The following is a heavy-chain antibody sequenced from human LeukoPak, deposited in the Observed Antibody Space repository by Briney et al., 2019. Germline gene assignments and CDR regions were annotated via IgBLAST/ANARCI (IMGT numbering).Heavy chain of an antibody. D-gene: IGHD1-7*01. CDR3: AKLAGPPRGDAFDI. J-gene: IGHJ3*02. CDR1: GFTFSSYW. Sequence: GGSLRLSCAASGFTFSSYWMSWVRQAPGKGLEWVANIKQDGSEKYYVDSVKGRFTISRDNSKNTLYLQMNSLRAEDTAVYYCAKLAGPPRGDAFDIWGQGTMVTVSS. V-gene: IGHV3-7*03. CDR2: IKQDGSEK.